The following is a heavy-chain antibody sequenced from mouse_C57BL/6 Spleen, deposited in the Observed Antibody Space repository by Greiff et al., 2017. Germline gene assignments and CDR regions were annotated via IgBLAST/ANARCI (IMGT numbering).Heavy chain of an antibody. CDR2: INPNNGGT. CDR1: GYTFTDYN. D-gene: IGHD1-1*01. V-gene: IGHV1-18*01. Sequence: VQLQQSGPELVKPGASVKIPCKASGYTFTDYNMDWVKQSHGKSLEWIGDINPNNGGTIYNQKFKGKATLTVDKSSSTAYMELRSLTSEDTAVYYCAREGIFTTVVGDGYFDVWGTGTTVTVSS. CDR3: AREGIFTTVVGDGYFDV. J-gene: IGHJ1*03.